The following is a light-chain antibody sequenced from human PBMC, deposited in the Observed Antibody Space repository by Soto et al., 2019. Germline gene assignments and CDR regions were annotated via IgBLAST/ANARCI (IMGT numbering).Light chain of an antibody. Sequence: DIVMTQSPDSLAVSLGERAIIKCKSSQSVLYSSNNKNYLAWYQHKPGQPPNLLIYWATTRKSGVPDRFSGSGSGTDFTLTISSLQAADVAVYYCQQYYSPTWTFGQGTKVEIK. V-gene: IGKV4-1*01. CDR3: QQYYSPTWT. CDR1: QSVLYSSNNKNY. CDR2: WAT. J-gene: IGKJ1*01.